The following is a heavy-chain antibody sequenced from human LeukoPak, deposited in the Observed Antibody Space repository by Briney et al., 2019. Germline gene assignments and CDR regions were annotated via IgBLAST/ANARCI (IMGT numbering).Heavy chain of an antibody. J-gene: IGHJ4*02. V-gene: IGHV4-38-2*02. CDR3: ARVMITFGGVIVPQYFDY. CDR2: IYHSGST. D-gene: IGHD3-16*02. CDR1: GYSISSGYF. Sequence: SETLSLTCTVSGYSISSGYFWGWIRQPPGKALEWIGSIYHSGSTYYNPFLKSRVTISVDTSKNQFSLKLSSVTAADTAVYYCARVMITFGGVIVPQYFDYWGQGTLVTVSS.